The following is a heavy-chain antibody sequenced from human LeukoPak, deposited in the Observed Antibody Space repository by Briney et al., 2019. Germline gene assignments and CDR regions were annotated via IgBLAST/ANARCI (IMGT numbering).Heavy chain of an antibody. D-gene: IGHD1-1*01. V-gene: IGHV3-30-3*01. CDR1: GFTFSSYA. Sequence: GGSLRLSCAASGFTFSSYAMSWVRQAPGKGLEWVAVISYDGNNKYYADSVKGRFTISRDNSKNTLYLQMNSLRAEDTAVYYCARARYGMVLKLTTENYWGQGTLVTVSS. CDR3: ARARYGMVLKLTTENY. CDR2: ISYDGNNK. J-gene: IGHJ4*02.